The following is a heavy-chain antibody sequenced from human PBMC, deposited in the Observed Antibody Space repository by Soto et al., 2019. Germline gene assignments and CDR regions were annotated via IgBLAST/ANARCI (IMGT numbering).Heavy chain of an antibody. V-gene: IGHV4-59*01. CDR2: IFYSGST. Sequence: QVQLQESGPGLVKPSETLSLTCTVSGDSISSYYWSWIRQPPGKGLEWIGYIFYSGSTNYNPSLTSRVNIFLDTSKTQYSLRLSSVTAADTAVYYCASASNWGSEFDYWGQGTLVTVSS. D-gene: IGHD7-27*01. CDR3: ASASNWGSEFDY. CDR1: GDSISSYY. J-gene: IGHJ4*02.